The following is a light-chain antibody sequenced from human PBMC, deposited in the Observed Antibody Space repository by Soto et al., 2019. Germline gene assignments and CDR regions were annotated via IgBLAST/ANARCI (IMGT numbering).Light chain of an antibody. CDR1: SSDVGGYNY. CDR3: AAWDDSLNAVV. J-gene: IGLJ2*01. Sequence: QSALTQPPSASGSPGQSVAISCTGTSSDVGGYNYVSWYQQHPGKAPKLLIYTNNQRPSGVPDRFSGSKSGTSASLAISGLRSEDEADFYCAAWDDSLNAVVFGGGTKLTVL. V-gene: IGLV2-8*01. CDR2: TNN.